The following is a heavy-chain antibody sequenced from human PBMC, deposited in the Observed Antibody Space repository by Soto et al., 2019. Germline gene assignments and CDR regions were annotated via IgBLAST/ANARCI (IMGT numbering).Heavy chain of an antibody. Sequence: QVHLQESGPGLLKPSQTLSLTCTVSGASISSGGYYWPWIRQHPGKGMEWIGYIYYSGSTYSTTSLKSRGTISVDTSKNQFSLKLSSVTAADTAVYYCARAPLNWGQGTLVTVSS. J-gene: IGHJ4*02. CDR2: IYYSGST. V-gene: IGHV4-31*03. CDR1: GASISSGGYY. CDR3: ARAPLN.